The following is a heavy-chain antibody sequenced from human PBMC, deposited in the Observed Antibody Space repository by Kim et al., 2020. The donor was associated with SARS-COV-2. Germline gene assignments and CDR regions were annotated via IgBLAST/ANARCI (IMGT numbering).Heavy chain of an antibody. Sequence: ANYAQMFQGRVTLTADESTSTAYMELSSLTSDDTAVYYCARGDSGSYYGYWGQGTLVTVSS. CDR2: A. D-gene: IGHD1-26*01. CDR3: ARGDSGSYYGY. V-gene: IGHV1-69*01. J-gene: IGHJ4*02.